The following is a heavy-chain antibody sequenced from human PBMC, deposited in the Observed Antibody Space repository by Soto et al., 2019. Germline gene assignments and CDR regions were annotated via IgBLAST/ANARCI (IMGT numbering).Heavy chain of an antibody. CDR3: ARAPSHGWFQHFDY. D-gene: IGHD6-19*01. Sequence: GESLKISCKASGYIFIDYWIGWVRQMPGKGLEWMGIVYPRDSDTRYSPSFEGHVTISADKSTSTAYMQWSSLGASDTAIYYCARAPSHGWFQHFDYWGQGTLVTVSS. CDR2: VYPRDSDT. V-gene: IGHV5-51*01. J-gene: IGHJ4*02. CDR1: GYIFIDYW.